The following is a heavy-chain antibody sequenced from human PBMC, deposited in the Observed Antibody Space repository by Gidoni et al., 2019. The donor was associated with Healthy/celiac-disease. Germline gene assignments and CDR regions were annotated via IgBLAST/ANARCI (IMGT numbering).Heavy chain of an antibody. V-gene: IGHV4-34*01. D-gene: IGHD3-22*01. CDR3: ARPPYYYDSSGPGGNWFDP. CDR1: GGSFSGYS. CDR2: INHSGST. J-gene: IGHJ5*02. Sequence: QVQLQQWGAGLLKPSETLSLTCAVYGGSFSGYSWRWIRQPPGKGLEWIGEINHSGSTNYNPSLKSRVTISVDTSKNQFSLKLSSVTAADTAVYYCARPPYYYDSSGPGGNWFDPWGQGTLVTVSS.